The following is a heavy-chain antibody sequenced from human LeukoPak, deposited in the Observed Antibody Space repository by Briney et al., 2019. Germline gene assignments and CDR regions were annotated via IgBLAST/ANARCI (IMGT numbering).Heavy chain of an antibody. CDR2: MNPNSGNT. V-gene: IGHV1-8*01. J-gene: IGHJ4*02. CDR1: GYTFTSYD. D-gene: IGHD1-1*01. Sequence: ASVKVSCKASGYTFTSYDINRVRQATGQGLEWMGWMNPNSGNTGYAQKFQGRVTMTRNTSISTAYMELSSLGSEDTAVYYCARDSTTGTERRRFDYWGQGTLVTVSS. CDR3: ARDSTTGTERRRFDY.